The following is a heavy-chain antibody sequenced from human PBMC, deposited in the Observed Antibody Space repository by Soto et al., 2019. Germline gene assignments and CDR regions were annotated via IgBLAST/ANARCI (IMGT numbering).Heavy chain of an antibody. CDR2: INHSGST. V-gene: IGHV4-34*01. CDR1: GGSFSGYY. Sequence: SETLSLTCAVYGGSFSGYYWSWIRQPPGKGLEWIGEINHSGSTNYNPSLKSRVTVSVDTSKNQFSLKLSSVTAADTAVYYCAGYYYGSGSYYSTPFGFDYWGQGTLVTVSS. CDR3: AGYYYGSGSYYSTPFGFDY. J-gene: IGHJ4*02. D-gene: IGHD3-10*01.